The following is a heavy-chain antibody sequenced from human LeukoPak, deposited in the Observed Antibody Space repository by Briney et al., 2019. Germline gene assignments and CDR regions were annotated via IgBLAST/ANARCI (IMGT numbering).Heavy chain of an antibody. CDR2: ISSSSSTI. CDR1: GFTFSSYS. D-gene: IGHD3-22*01. CDR3: ARDHAPYHYDGDAFDI. J-gene: IGHJ3*02. Sequence: PGGSLRLSCAASGFTFSSYSMNWVRQAPGKGLEWVSYISSSSSTIYYADSVKGRFTISRDNAKNSLYLQMNSLRDEDTAVYYCARDHAPYHYDGDAFDIWGQGTMVTVSS. V-gene: IGHV3-48*02.